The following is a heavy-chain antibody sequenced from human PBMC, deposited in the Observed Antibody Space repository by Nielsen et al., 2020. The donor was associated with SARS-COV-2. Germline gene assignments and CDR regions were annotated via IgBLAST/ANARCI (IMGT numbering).Heavy chain of an antibody. V-gene: IGHV4-61*01. CDR1: GGSISSSSYY. J-gene: IGHJ4*02. CDR3: ARGGNDYYGSGAPVQYFDY. CDR2: IYYSGST. Sequence: SETLSLTCTVSGGSISSSSYYWSWIRQPPGKGLEWIGYIYYSGSTNYNPSLKSRVTISVDTSKNQFSLKLSSVTAADTAVYYCARGGNDYYGSGAPVQYFDYWGQGTLVTVSS. D-gene: IGHD3-10*01.